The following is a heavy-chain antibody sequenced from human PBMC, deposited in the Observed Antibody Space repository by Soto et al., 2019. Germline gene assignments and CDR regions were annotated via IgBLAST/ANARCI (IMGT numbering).Heavy chain of an antibody. V-gene: IGHV1-3*01. Sequence: GASVKVSCKASGRIFSNYAIHWVRQAPGQRLEWMGWINVGRGNTKYSQRFQGNVTLTRDASASTAFMELSSLTSEDTAVYYCAGDEEDYNSNWRRFDYWGQGTPVTSPQ. CDR2: INVGRGNT. CDR3: AGDEEDYNSNWRRFDY. CDR1: GRIFSNYA. D-gene: IGHD3-10*01. J-gene: IGHJ4*02.